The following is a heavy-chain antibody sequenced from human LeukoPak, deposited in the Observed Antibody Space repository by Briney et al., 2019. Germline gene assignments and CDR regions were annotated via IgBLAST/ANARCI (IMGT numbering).Heavy chain of an antibody. CDR1: GFTFTTYW. V-gene: IGHV3-7*01. CDR2: INQDGTEK. CDR3: VKVAKYYYGSETYYFFEH. D-gene: IGHD3-10*01. Sequence: GESLRLSCAASGFTFTTYWMSWVRQFPGKGLEWVANINQDGTEKYYVDSVKGRFTISRDNAKNSLYLQMNSLRVEDTAIYYCVKVAKYYYGSETYYFFEHWGQGTPVTASS. J-gene: IGHJ4*02.